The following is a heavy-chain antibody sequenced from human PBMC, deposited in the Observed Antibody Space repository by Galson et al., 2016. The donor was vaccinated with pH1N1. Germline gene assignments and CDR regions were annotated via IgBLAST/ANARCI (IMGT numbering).Heavy chain of an antibody. D-gene: IGHD1-26*01. Sequence: SETLSLTCTVSGGSLISRNFYGGWIRQPPGKGLEWIGNIHYSGFTHYNSSLQSRVTISVDTSENQSSLRLSSVTAADTAVYYCASLVRGSYPDPLYYFDFWGLGTLVTVSS. CDR1: GGSLISRNFY. CDR2: IHYSGFT. J-gene: IGHJ4*02. CDR3: ASLVRGSYPDPLYYFDF. V-gene: IGHV4-39*01.